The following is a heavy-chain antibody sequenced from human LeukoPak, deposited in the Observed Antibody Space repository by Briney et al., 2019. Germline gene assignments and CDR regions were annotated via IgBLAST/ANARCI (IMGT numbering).Heavy chain of an antibody. D-gene: IGHD1-1*01. CDR1: GLTFTPYW. Sequence: PGGSLRLSCAASGLTFTPYWMTWVRQAPGKGLEWVANIKPDGSEKYYVDFVKGRFTISRDNVKNSLYLQMNSLRAEDTAVYYCARGGGTFDYWGQGTLVTVSS. CDR3: ARGGGTFDY. J-gene: IGHJ4*02. CDR2: IKPDGSEK. V-gene: IGHV3-7*01.